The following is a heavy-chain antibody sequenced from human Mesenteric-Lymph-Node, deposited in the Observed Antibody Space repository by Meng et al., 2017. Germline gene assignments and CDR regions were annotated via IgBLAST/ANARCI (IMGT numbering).Heavy chain of an antibody. J-gene: IGHJ5*02. CDR1: GGSFSGYY. D-gene: IGHD6-19*01. V-gene: IGHV4-34*01. Sequence: QGPLQEWGAGLLKPSETLSLTCAVYGGSFSGYYWSWIRQPPGKGLEWIGEINHSGSTNYNPSLKSRVTISVDTSKNQFSLKLSSVTAADTAVYYCVRSSGWVRTGFDPWGQGTLVTVSS. CDR3: VRSSGWVRTGFDP. CDR2: INHSGST.